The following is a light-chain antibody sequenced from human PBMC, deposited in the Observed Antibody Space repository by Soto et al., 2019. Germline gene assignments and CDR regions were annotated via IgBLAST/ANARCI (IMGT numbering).Light chain of an antibody. V-gene: IGKV1-5*03. CDR1: QTISSW. CDR2: KAS. J-gene: IGKJ1*01. CDR3: QHYNSYSEA. Sequence: DIPMTPSPSTLSGSLVNGVTIICGASQTISSWLAWYQQKPGKAPKLLIYKASTLKSGVPSRFSGSGSGTEFTLTISSLQPDDFATYYCQHYNSYSEAFGQGPKVDIK.